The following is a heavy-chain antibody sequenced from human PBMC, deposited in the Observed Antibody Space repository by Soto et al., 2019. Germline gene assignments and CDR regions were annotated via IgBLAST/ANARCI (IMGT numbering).Heavy chain of an antibody. Sequence: HPGGSLRLSCAASGFFFSAYCMSCVRQAPGKGLEWVASIKQDGSETYYADSVKGRFTISRDNSKNTLYLQMNSLRAEDTAVYYCAKEMVGVIRGAFDIWGQGTMVTVSS. J-gene: IGHJ3*02. D-gene: IGHD2-15*01. CDR1: GFFFSAYC. V-gene: IGHV3-7*01. CDR2: IKQDGSET. CDR3: AKEMVGVIRGAFDI.